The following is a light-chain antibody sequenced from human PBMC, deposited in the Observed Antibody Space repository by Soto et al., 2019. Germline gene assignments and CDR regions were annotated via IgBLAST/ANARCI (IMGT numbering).Light chain of an antibody. CDR1: QSLSIN. J-gene: IGKJ3*01. Sequence: EIVMTQSPATLSVSPGERATLSCRASQSLSINLAWYQQKPGQAPRLLIYVASIRATGVPARFSGSGSGTEFTLTISSLQSEDSAVYYCQQYNNWLSITFGPGTKVDIK. CDR2: VAS. V-gene: IGKV3-15*01. CDR3: QQYNNWLSIT.